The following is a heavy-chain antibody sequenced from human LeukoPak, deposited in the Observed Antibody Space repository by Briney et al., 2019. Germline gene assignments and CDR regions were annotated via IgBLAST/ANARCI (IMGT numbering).Heavy chain of an antibody. D-gene: IGHD3-22*01. J-gene: IGHJ2*01. V-gene: IGHV3-7*01. Sequence: GGSLRLSCAASGFTFSSYWMSWVRQAPGKGLEWVANIKQDGSEKYYVDSVEGRFTISRDNAKNSLYLQMNSLRAEDTAVCYCARVAEDSSGYHHFGLFWYFDLWGRGTLVTVSS. CDR2: IKQDGSEK. CDR1: GFTFSSYW. CDR3: ARVAEDSSGYHHFGLFWYFDL.